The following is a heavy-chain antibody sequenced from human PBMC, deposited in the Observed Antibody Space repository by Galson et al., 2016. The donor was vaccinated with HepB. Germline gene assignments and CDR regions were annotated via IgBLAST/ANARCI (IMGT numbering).Heavy chain of an antibody. CDR1: GHSLSEVS. V-gene: IGHV1-24*01. CDR3: VTEGAGDMITFGGVIVAALV. Sequence: SVKVSCKVSGHSLSEVSIRWVRQAPRKGLEWMGGFDPEEGERVFAQKFQGRVTMTEDTTTDTAYMELKKLKSEDTAVYYCVTEGAGDMITFGGVIVAALVWGQGTLVSVSS. CDR2: FDPEEGER. J-gene: IGHJ1*01. D-gene: IGHD3-16*02.